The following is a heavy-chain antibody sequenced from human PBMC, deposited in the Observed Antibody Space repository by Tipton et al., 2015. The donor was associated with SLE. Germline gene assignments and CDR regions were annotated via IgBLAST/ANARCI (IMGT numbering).Heavy chain of an antibody. CDR3: ARLYFSHYYLDV. CDR1: GYIFNDYA. CDR2: INAYNGNT. V-gene: IGHV1-18*01. Sequence: QSGAEVKKPGASVKVSCKASGYIFNDYAISWVRRAPGQGLEWLGWINAYNGNTNFAQKFQERVALTIDTSTSTAYMELRSLRPADTATYYCARLYFSHYYLDVWGKGTTVTVSS. D-gene: IGHD2-15*01. J-gene: IGHJ6*03.